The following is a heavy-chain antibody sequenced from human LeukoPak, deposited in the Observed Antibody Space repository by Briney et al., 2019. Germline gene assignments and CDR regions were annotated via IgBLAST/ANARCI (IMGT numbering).Heavy chain of an antibody. CDR1: GGSISSYY. V-gene: IGHV4-59*08. CDR3: ARHKISMTIRSHFDY. Sequence: SETLSLTCTVSGGSISSYYWSWIRQPPGKGLEWIGYIYYSGSTNYNPSLKSRVTISVDTSKNQFSLKLSSVTAADTAVYYCARHKISMTIRSHFDYWGQGTLVTVSS. CDR2: IYYSGST. J-gene: IGHJ4*02. D-gene: IGHD3-3*01.